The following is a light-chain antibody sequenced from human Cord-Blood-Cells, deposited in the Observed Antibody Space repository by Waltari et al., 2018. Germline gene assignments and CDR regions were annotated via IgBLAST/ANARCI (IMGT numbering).Light chain of an antibody. CDR3: QQYNNWPIT. V-gene: IGKV3-15*01. Sequence: DIVMPQSPAPLPVSPGERATLSCRASQSVSSNLAWYQQKPGQAPRLLIYGASTRATGIPARFSGSGSGTEFTLTISSLQSEDFAVYYCQQYNNWPITFGQGTRLEIK. CDR1: QSVSSN. CDR2: GAS. J-gene: IGKJ5*01.